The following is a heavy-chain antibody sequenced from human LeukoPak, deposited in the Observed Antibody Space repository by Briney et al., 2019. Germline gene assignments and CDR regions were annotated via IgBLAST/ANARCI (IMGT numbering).Heavy chain of an antibody. J-gene: IGHJ4*02. V-gene: IGHV4-59*01. Sequence: SETMSLTCAVYGGSFSGYYWSWIRQPPGKGLEWIGYIYYSGSTYYNPSLKSRVTISVDTSKNQFSLKLSSVTSADTAVYYCARDSGSSGKFDYWGQGTLVTVSS. CDR1: GGSFSGYY. CDR2: IYYSGST. D-gene: IGHD3-22*01. CDR3: ARDSGSSGKFDY.